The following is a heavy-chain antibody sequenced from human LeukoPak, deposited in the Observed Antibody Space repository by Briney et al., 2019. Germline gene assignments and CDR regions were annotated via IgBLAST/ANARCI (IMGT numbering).Heavy chain of an antibody. Sequence: PSETLSLTCTVSGGSISSYDWSWIRQPAGKGLEWIGRIYTSGSTNYNPSLKSRVTMSVDTSKNQFSLKLSSVTAADTAVYYCARAGYGSGSYYPWFDPWGQGTLVTVSS. J-gene: IGHJ5*02. CDR1: GGSISSYD. D-gene: IGHD3-10*01. CDR2: IYTSGST. CDR3: ARAGYGSGSYYPWFDP. V-gene: IGHV4-4*07.